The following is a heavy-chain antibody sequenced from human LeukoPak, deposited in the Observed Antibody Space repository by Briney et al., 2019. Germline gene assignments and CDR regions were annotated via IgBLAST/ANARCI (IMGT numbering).Heavy chain of an antibody. V-gene: IGHV1-8*01. D-gene: IGHD5-12*01. CDR1: GYSFTTHD. CDR2: MDPKRGKS. Sequence: ASVKVSCKASGYSFTTHDINWVRQSTGQGLEWMGWMDPKRGKSGYAQKFQGRVTMTRDTAISTVYMELSSLGSDDTAVYYCARESGLTDNWLDSWGQGTLVSVSS. CDR3: ARESGLTDNWLDS. J-gene: IGHJ5*01.